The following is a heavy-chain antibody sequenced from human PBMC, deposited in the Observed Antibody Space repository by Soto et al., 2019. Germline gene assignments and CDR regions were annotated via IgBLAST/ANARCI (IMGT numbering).Heavy chain of an antibody. CDR1: GFTFSNYW. J-gene: IGHJ4*02. D-gene: IGHD3-3*01. Sequence: EMQLVESGGGLVQPGGSLRLSCAASGFTFSNYWMSWVRQAPGKGLEWVAKINEDGSEKYHVDSVKGRFTISRDNARNSLYLQMDSLRAEDTAVYHCVRDVAWSFDYWGQGTLVTVS. CDR3: VRDVAWSFDY. V-gene: IGHV3-7*01. CDR2: INEDGSEK.